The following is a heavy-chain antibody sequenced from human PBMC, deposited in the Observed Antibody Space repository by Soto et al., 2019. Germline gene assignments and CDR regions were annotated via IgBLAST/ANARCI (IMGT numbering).Heavy chain of an antibody. CDR2: VYYNENT. D-gene: IGHD3-10*01. V-gene: IGHV4-39*01. J-gene: IGHJ5*02. CDR3: ARRERYYGSPGWFDP. Sequence: SETLSLTCTVSGGSISSFTYYWGWIRQPPGKGLEWIGTVYYNENTYYNPSLKGRVTISVDTAKNQFSLNLRSVTAADTAIYFCARRERYYGSPGWFDPWGQGTLVTVPQ. CDR1: GGSISSFTYY.